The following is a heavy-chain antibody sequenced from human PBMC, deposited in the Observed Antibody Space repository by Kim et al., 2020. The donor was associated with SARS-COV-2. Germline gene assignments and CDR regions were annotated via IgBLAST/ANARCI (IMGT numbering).Heavy chain of an antibody. CDR3: ARDDYTHYYDSSGYPRGNSFDI. Sequence: GGSLRLSCAASGFTFRDYEMNWVRQAPGKGLEWVSYIHSIGNTIYYADSVKGRFTISRDNAKNSLFLQMNSLRAEDTAVYYCARDDYTHYYDSSGYPRGNSFDIWGQRTMVTVSS. D-gene: IGHD3-22*01. V-gene: IGHV3-48*03. CDR1: GFTFRDYE. CDR2: IHSIGNTI. J-gene: IGHJ3*02.